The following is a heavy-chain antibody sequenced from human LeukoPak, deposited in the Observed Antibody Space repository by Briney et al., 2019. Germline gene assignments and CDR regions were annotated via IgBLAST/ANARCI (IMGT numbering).Heavy chain of an antibody. CDR2: IYYSGST. J-gene: IGHJ4*02. V-gene: IGHV4-59*01. CDR3: ARDRDGYYTNFDS. CDR1: GGSISSYY. Sequence: SETLSLTCTVSGGSISSYYWSWIRQPPGKGLEWIGYIYYSGSTNYNPSLKSRVTISVKTSKNQFSLRLRSVTAADTAVYYCARDRDGYYTNFDSWGQGILVTVSS. D-gene: IGHD5-24*01.